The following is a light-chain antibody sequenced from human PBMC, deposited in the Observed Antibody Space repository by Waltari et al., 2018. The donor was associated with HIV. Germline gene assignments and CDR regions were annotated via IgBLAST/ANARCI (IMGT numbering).Light chain of an antibody. CDR2: GNV. V-gene: IGLV1-40*01. Sequence: QSVLTQPPSVSGAPGQRVTISCTKSSSNVEAASEVHWFQQVPGTAPKLLIYGNVNRPSGVPDRFSGSRSGTSASLAITGLQAEDEADYYCQSYDTSLTDIIFGGGTKLTVL. CDR3: QSYDTSLTDII. J-gene: IGLJ2*01. CDR1: SSNVEAASE.